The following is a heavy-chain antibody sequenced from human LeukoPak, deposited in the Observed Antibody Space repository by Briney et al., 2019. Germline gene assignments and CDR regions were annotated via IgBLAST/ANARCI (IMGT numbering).Heavy chain of an antibody. CDR2: IGPSGTSI. V-gene: IGHV3-48*01. CDR1: GFTFSSYA. CDR3: AKEDYDSSGDDAFDI. D-gene: IGHD3-22*01. J-gene: IGHJ3*02. Sequence: PGGSLRLSCAASGFTFSSYAMNWVRQAPGRGLEWVSYIGPSGTSIYYADSVKGRFTISRDNARISLYLQMNSLRAEDTAVYYCAKEDYDSSGDDAFDIWGQGTMVTVSS.